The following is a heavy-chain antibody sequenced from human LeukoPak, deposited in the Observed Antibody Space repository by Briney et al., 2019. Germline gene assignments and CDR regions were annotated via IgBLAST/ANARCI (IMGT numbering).Heavy chain of an antibody. CDR3: ARDSKPYYDSSGYYYVDYYYYGMDV. D-gene: IGHD3-22*01. CDR1: GGSVSSGSYY. Sequence: SETLSLTCTVSGGSVSSGSYYWSWIRQPPGKGLEWIGYIYYSGSTNYNPSLKSRVTISVDTSKNQFSLKLSSVTAADTAVYYCARDSKPYYDSSGYYYVDYYYYGMDVWGQGTTVTVSS. J-gene: IGHJ6*02. CDR2: IYYSGST. V-gene: IGHV4-61*01.